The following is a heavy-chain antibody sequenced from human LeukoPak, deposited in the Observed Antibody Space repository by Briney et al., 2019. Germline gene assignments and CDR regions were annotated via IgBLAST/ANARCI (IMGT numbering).Heavy chain of an antibody. CDR3: ARVLKYYYGSGSYYSNWFDP. D-gene: IGHD3-10*01. V-gene: IGHV1-2*02. Sequence: ASVKVSCKASGYTFTGYYMHWVRQAPGQGLEWMGWINPNSGGTNYAQKFQGRVTMTRDTSISTAYMELSRLRSDDTAVYYCARVLKYYYGSGSYYSNWFDPWGQGTLVTVSS. CDR1: GYTFTGYY. J-gene: IGHJ5*02. CDR2: INPNSGGT.